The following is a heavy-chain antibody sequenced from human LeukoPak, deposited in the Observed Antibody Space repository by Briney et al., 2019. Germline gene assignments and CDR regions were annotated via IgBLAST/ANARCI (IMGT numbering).Heavy chain of an antibody. J-gene: IGHJ4*02. CDR2: ITNSGRYI. Sequence: GGSLRLSCAASGFTFSSYSINWVRKAPRKGLEWVSSITNSGRYIYYADSVKGRFTISRDHAKNSVYLQMNSLRAEDTAVYYCARADFLDYWGQGTLVTVSS. CDR1: GFTFSSYS. CDR3: ARADFLDY. V-gene: IGHV3-21*06.